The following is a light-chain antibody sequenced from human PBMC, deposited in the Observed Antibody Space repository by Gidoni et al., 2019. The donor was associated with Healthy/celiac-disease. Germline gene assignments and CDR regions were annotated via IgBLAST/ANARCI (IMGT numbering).Light chain of an antibody. J-gene: IGLJ2*01. Sequence: QSVLTQPPSVSGAPGQRGTISCTGSSSNIGAGYDVHWYQQLPGTAPKLLIYGTSKRPSVVPDRFSGSKSGTSASLAIAGLQAEDEADYYCQSNDSSLSGVVFGGGTKLTVL. CDR1: SSNIGAGYD. CDR2: GTS. V-gene: IGLV1-40*01. CDR3: QSNDSSLSGVV.